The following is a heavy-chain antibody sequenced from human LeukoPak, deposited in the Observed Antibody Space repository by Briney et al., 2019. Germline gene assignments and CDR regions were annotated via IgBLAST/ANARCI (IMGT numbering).Heavy chain of an antibody. CDR3: ARDGYSYGSDFDY. CDR2: ININEGP. D-gene: IGHD5-18*01. J-gene: IGHJ4*02. CDR1: GGSISRYH. Sequence: SETLSLPCSVSGGSISRYHWSWLRQPAGKGLEWIGHININEGPKYNPSLRSRLTMSADTSTNQYSLKLSSVTAADTAVYYCARDGYSYGSDFDYWGQGTLVTVSS. V-gene: IGHV4-4*07.